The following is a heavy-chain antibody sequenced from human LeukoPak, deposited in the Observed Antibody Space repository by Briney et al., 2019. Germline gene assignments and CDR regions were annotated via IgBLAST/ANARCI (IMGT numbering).Heavy chain of an antibody. V-gene: IGHV4-30-2*02. Sequence: SETLSLTCAVSGGSISSGGYSWSWIRQPPGKGLEWIGYIYHSGSTYYNPSLKSRVTISVDRSKNQFSLKLSSVTAADTAVYYCARYLQWLVPRGYYFDYWGQGTLVTVSS. J-gene: IGHJ4*02. CDR3: ARYLQWLVPRGYYFDY. CDR2: IYHSGST. D-gene: IGHD6-19*01. CDR1: GGSISSGGYS.